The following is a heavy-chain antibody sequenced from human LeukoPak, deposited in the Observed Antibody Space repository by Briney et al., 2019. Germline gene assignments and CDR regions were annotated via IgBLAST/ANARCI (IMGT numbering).Heavy chain of an antibody. V-gene: IGHV3-66*01. J-gene: IGHJ4*02. CDR3: ARGVRCQGF. Sequence: GGSLRLSCAASGLSLSSYSFTGVRQAPGKGLGGVAVAHLRAGTSYADSVKGSFTLSRDASKNTAYLQANSLRVEDTAVYYWARGVRCQGFWGQGALVTVS. D-gene: IGHD4-17*01. CDR1: GLSLSSYS. CDR2: AHLRAGT.